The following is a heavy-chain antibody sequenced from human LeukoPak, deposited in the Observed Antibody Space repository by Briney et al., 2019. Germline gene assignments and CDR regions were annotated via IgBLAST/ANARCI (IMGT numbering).Heavy chain of an antibody. J-gene: IGHJ4*02. Sequence: SSVKVSCKASGGTFSSYAISWVRQAPGQGLEWMGRIIPILGIANHAQKFQGRVTITADKSTSTAYMELSSLRSEDTAVYYCARSRTYGDYVTHFDYWGQGTLVTVSS. V-gene: IGHV1-69*04. CDR1: GGTFSSYA. CDR3: ARSRTYGDYVTHFDY. CDR2: IIPILGIA. D-gene: IGHD4-17*01.